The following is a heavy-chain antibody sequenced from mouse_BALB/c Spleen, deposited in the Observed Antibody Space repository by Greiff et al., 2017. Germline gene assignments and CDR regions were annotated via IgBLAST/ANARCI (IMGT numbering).Heavy chain of an antibody. Sequence: EVQLQQSGAELVRSGASVKLSCTASGFNIKDYYMHWVKQRPEQGLEWIGWIDPENGDTEYAPKFQGKATMTADTSSNTAYLQLSSLTSEDTAVYYCRGFYYYGTGDYDAMDYWGQGTSVTVSS. CDR1: GFNIKDYY. J-gene: IGHJ4*01. CDR3: RGFYYYGTGDYDAMDY. D-gene: IGHD1-1*01. CDR2: IDPENGDT. V-gene: IGHV14-4*02.